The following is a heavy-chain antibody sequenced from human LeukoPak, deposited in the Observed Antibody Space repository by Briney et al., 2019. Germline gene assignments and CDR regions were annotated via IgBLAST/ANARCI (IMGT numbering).Heavy chain of an antibody. Sequence: ASVKVSCTASGYTFSGYYIHWVRQAPGQGPEWMGWINPKSGGTKYAREFQGRVTLTRDTSSRTVYMELSRLRSDDTALYYCARYGDCSGGVCYFDYWGQGSLVTVTS. CDR3: ARYGDCSGGVCYFDY. CDR1: GYTFSGYY. D-gene: IGHD2-8*02. J-gene: IGHJ4*02. CDR2: INPKSGGT. V-gene: IGHV1-2*02.